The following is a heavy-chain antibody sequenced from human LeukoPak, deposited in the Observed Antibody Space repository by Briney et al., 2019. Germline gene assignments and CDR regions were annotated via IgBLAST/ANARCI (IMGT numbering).Heavy chain of an antibody. CDR1: GYTFTSYD. J-gene: IGHJ4*02. D-gene: IGHD3-22*01. Sequence: ASVKVSCKASGYTFTSYDINWVRQATGQGLEWMGWMNPNSGNTGYAQKFQGRVTMTRNTSISTAYMELSSLRSEDMAVYYCAVSDSSGYYWADYWGQGTLVTVSS. V-gene: IGHV1-8*01. CDR2: MNPNSGNT. CDR3: AVSDSSGYYWADY.